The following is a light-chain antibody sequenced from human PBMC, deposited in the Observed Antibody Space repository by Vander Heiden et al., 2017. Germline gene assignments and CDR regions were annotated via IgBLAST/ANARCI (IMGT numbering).Light chain of an antibody. V-gene: IGLV1-44*01. J-gene: IGLJ3*02. CDR3: AAWDDSLNGWV. CDR2: NNN. Sequence: QSLLTQPPSASGNPGQRVTISCSGSSSNIGSNTVNWYQQLPGTAPKLLIYNNNQRPSGVPDRFSASKSGTSASLAISGLQSEDEADYYCAAWDDSLNGWVFGGGTKLTVL. CDR1: SSNIGSNT.